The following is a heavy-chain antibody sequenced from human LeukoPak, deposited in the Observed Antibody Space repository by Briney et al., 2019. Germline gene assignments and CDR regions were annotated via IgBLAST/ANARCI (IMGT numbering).Heavy chain of an antibody. CDR3: ARDLYGDYKYEGNWFDP. CDR2: IYYSGST. V-gene: IGHV4-59*12. Sequence: SETLSLTCTVSGGSISSYYWSWIRQPPGKGLEWIGSIYYSGSTYYNPSLKSRVTISVDTSKNQFSLKLSSVTAADTAVYYCARDLYGDYKYEGNWFDPWGQGTLVTVSS. D-gene: IGHD4-17*01. J-gene: IGHJ5*02. CDR1: GGSISSYY.